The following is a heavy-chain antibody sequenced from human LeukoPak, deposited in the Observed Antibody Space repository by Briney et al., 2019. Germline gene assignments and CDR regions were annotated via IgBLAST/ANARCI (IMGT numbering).Heavy chain of an antibody. J-gene: IGHJ4*02. D-gene: IGHD5-12*01. CDR1: GFTFSSYW. V-gene: IGHV3-30*02. CDR3: ARGPSGYHNT. CDR2: IRYDGTNK. Sequence: GGSLRLSCAASGFTFSSYWMHWVRQAPGKGLEWVAFIRYDGTNKYYADSVKGRFTISRDNYKNTLYLKMNSLRAEDTAVYYCARGPSGYHNTGGQGTLVTVSS.